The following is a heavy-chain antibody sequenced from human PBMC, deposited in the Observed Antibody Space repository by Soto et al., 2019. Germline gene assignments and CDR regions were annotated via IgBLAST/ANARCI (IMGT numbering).Heavy chain of an antibody. J-gene: IGHJ4*02. D-gene: IGHD3-9*01. V-gene: IGHV4-39*01. CDR2: IYYSGST. CDR3: ARLEGLATISYYFDF. CDR1: GGSISSSSYY. Sequence: QLQLQESGPGLVKPSEALSLTCSVSGGSISSSSYYWGWFRQPPGKGLEWIGSIYYSGSTYYNPSLKSRVTISIDKSKNQFSLKLSSLTAADTAVYYCARLEGLATISYYFDFWGQGTLVTVSS.